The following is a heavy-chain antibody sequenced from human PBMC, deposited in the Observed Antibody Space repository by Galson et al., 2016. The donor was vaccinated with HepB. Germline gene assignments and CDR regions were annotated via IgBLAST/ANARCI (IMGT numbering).Heavy chain of an antibody. V-gene: IGHV4-39*01. D-gene: IGHD5-12*01. Sequence: SETLSLTCTVSGASISSNNYYWGWIRQPPGKGLVWIGSRYYSGTTYYNLSLKSRLTRSADTSKNQFSLKLSSVTAADTAVYYCATSSRGYSGYAVNWFDPWGQGTLVTVSS. CDR1: GASISSNNYY. CDR2: RYYSGTT. J-gene: IGHJ5*02. CDR3: ATSSRGYSGYAVNWFDP.